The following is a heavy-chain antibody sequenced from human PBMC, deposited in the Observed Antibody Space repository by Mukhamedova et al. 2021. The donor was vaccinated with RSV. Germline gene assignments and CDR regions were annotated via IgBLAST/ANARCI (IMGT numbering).Heavy chain of an antibody. CDR2: GGT. D-gene: IGHD3-10*01. V-gene: IGHV3-23*01. Sequence: GGTHYAEAVKGRFTISRDNSRSMVFLQMDSLRAEATALYHCAKMGWSGESPLGHWGQGTQVTVSS. J-gene: IGHJ4*02. CDR3: AKMGWSGESPLGH.